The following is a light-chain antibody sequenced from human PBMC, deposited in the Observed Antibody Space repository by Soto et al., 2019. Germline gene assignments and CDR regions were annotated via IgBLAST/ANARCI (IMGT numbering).Light chain of an antibody. J-gene: IGLJ2*01. CDR1: SSDVGGYNH. CDR3: SSYTSSSVL. V-gene: IGLV2-14*01. Sequence: QSALTQPASVSGSPGQSITISCTGTSSDVGGYNHVSWYQQHPGKAPTLMLYDVNNRPSGVSNRFSGSMSGKTASLTISGLLAEDEADYYCSSYTSSSVLFGGGTKLTVL. CDR2: DVN.